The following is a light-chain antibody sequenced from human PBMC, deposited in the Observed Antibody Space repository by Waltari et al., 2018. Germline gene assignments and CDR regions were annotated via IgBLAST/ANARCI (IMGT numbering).Light chain of an antibody. J-gene: IGLJ2*01. V-gene: IGLV6-57*01. CDR2: EHY. CDR3: QSYDSNNYVI. CDR1: SGNIASTY. Sequence: NFMLTQPRSVSESPGKTVTISCTRSSGNIASTYVQWYQQRPGSSPTTVIYEHYPRPSGCTDRCSASFDSSSHSASITISGLQTEDEADYYCQSYDSNNYVIFGGGTKLTVL.